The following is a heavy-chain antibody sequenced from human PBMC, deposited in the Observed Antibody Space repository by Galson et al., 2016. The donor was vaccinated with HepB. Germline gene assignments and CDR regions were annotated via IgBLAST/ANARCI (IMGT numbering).Heavy chain of an antibody. Sequence: LRLSCAASGFTFSSYVMSWVRQAPGKGLEWVSRISGSGETTNYADSVRGRFTISRDNSKSTRFLQLSSLRAGDTAVYYCASMGGGSGSWYKDWGQGNLVTVSS. V-gene: IGHV3-23*01. CDR2: ISGSGETT. D-gene: IGHD6-13*01. J-gene: IGHJ4*02. CDR1: GFTFSSYV. CDR3: ASMGGGSGSWYKD.